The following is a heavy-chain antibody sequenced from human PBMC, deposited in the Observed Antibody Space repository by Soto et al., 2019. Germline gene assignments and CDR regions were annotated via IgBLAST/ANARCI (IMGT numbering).Heavy chain of an antibody. J-gene: IGHJ1*01. CDR2: IYYSGST. CDR1: GGSISSYY. CDR3: AREDYYDSSGYWFQH. Sequence: SETLSLTCTVSGGSISSYYWSWIRQPPGKGLEWIGYIYYSGSTNYNPSLKSRVTISVDTSKNQFSLKLSSVTAADTAVYYCAREDYYDSSGYWFQHWGQGTLVTVS. D-gene: IGHD3-22*01. V-gene: IGHV4-59*01.